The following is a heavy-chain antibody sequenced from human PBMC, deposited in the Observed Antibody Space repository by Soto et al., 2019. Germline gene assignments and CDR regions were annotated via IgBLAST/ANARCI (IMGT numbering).Heavy chain of an antibody. D-gene: IGHD5-12*01. CDR3: ARDSVGSGYD. V-gene: IGHV4-59*01. Sequence: QVQLQESGPGLVKPSETLSLTCTVSGGSISSDYWSWIRQPPGKRLEWIGYIYYSGYTNYNPSPKSRVTISVATSKNHFSLELRSVTAAATAVYYCARDSVGSGYDWGQGTLVTVSS. CDR2: IYYSGYT. CDR1: GGSISSDY. J-gene: IGHJ4*02.